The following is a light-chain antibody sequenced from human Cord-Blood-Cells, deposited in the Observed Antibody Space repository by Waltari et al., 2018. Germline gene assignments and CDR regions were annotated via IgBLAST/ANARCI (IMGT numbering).Light chain of an antibody. CDR2: EVS. Sequence: QSALTQPPSASGSPGQSVTISCTGTSSDVGGYNYVSWYQQHPGKAPKLMMYEVSKRPSGFPVRFSGSKYGNTASLTVSGIQAEDEADYYCSSYAGSNVVFGGGTKLTFL. CDR3: SSYAGSNVV. CDR1: SSDVGGYNY. J-gene: IGLJ2*01. V-gene: IGLV2-8*01.